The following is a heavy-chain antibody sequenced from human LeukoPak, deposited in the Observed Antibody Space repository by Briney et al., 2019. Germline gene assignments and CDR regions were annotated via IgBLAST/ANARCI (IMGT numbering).Heavy chain of an antibody. CDR1: GGSISSYY. V-gene: IGHV4-4*07. CDR3: ARDRYYYDSSGGRGLDY. CDR2: IHTSGST. J-gene: IGHJ4*02. D-gene: IGHD3-22*01. Sequence: SETLSLTCTVSGGSISSYYWSWIRQPAGKRLEWFGRIHTSGSTNYNPSLKSRVTMSVDTSKNQFSLKLSSVTAADTAVYYCARDRYYYDSSGGRGLDYWGQGTLVTVSS.